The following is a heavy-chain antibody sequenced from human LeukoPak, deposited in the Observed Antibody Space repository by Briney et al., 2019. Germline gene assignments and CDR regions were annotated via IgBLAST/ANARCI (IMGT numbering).Heavy chain of an antibody. V-gene: IGHV3-23*01. Sequence: PGGSLRLSCAASGFTFSSYAMSWVRQAPGKGLEWVSAISGCGGSTYYADSVKGRFTISRDNSKNTLYLQMNSLRAEDTAVYYCAKDLLGQAAAGTFDYWGQGTLVTVSS. J-gene: IGHJ4*02. CDR2: ISGCGGST. CDR1: GFTFSSYA. D-gene: IGHD6-13*01. CDR3: AKDLLGQAAAGTFDY.